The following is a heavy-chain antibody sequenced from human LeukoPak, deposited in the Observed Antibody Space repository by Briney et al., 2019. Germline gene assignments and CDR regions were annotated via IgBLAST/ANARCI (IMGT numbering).Heavy chain of an antibody. J-gene: IGHJ6*03. D-gene: IGHD5-18*01. CDR3: ARFGYSHGYGWGGGYYYYYMDV. Sequence: WGSLSLSCAASGFTLSYHSMNWVRQAPGKGLEWVSYISSSGSTIYYADSVKGRFTILRDNAKNSVYLQMNSLRAEDTAVYYCARFGYSHGYGWGGGYYYYYMDVWGKGTTVTVSS. CDR2: ISSSGSTI. V-gene: IGHV3-48*04. CDR1: GFTLSYHS.